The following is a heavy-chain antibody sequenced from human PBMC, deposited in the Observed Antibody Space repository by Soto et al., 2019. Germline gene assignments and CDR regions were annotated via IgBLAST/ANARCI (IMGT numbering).Heavy chain of an antibody. CDR1: GGSISSYY. Sequence: SETLSLTCTVSGGSISSYYWSWIRQPPGKGLEWIGYIYYSGSTDYNPSLKSRVTISVDTSKNQFSLKLSSVTAADTAVYYCARDVGKVAYWVQGTLVTVSS. V-gene: IGHV4-59*01. J-gene: IGHJ4*02. CDR3: ARDVGKVAY. CDR2: IYYSGST. D-gene: IGHD1-26*01.